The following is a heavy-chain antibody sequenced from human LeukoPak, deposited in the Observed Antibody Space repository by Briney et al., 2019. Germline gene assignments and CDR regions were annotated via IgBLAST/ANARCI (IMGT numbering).Heavy chain of an antibody. CDR1: GFTFDDFA. D-gene: IGHD3-10*01. J-gene: IGHJ6*02. CDR2: ISGDGGST. V-gene: IGHV3-43*02. CDR3: AKRGGFLRDYYYYGMDV. Sequence: GGSLRLSCAASGFTFDDFAVHCVRQAPGKGLEWVSLISGDGGSTYHADSVKGRFTISRDNSKNSLFLQMNSLRTEDTALYFCAKRGGFLRDYYYYGMDVWGQGTTVTVSS.